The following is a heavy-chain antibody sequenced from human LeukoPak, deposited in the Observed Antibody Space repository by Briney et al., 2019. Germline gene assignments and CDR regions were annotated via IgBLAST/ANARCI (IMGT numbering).Heavy chain of an antibody. D-gene: IGHD3-22*01. V-gene: IGHV1-46*03. J-gene: IGHJ6*03. CDR1: GYTFTSYY. Sequence: AASVKVSCKASGYTFTSYYMHWVRQAPGQGLEWMGIINPSGGSTSYAQKFQGRVTMTRDTSTSTVYMELSSLRSEDTAVYYCTGTYYYDSSGDVRYMDVWGKGTTVTVSS. CDR3: TGTYYYDSSGDVRYMDV. CDR2: INPSGGST.